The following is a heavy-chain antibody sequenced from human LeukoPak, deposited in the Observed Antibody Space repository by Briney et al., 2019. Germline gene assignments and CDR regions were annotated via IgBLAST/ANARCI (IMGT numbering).Heavy chain of an antibody. D-gene: IGHD6-13*01. CDR1: GFTFSSYW. V-gene: IGHV3-7*01. CDR3: ARDGFIAEALLDY. Sequence: GGSLRLSCAASGFTFSSYWMSWVRQAPGKGLEWVANIKQDGSEKYYVDSVKGRFTISRDNAKNSLYLQMNSLRAEDTAVYYCARDGFIAEALLDYWGQGTLVTVSS. CDR2: IKQDGSEK. J-gene: IGHJ4*02.